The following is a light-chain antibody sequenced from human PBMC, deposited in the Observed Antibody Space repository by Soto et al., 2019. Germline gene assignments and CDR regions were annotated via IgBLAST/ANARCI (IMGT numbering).Light chain of an antibody. V-gene: IGLV1-47*01. J-gene: IGLJ3*02. Sequence: QSVLTQPPSASGTPGRGVPSLFPGATPNIGRYSVYWYHHLPGTAPKVLIHTNDQRPSGVADRFSGSRSGTSASLAISGLRSEDEADYYCAVWDDNLRNWVFGGGTKLTVL. CDR1: TPNIGRYS. CDR2: TND. CDR3: AVWDDNLRNWV.